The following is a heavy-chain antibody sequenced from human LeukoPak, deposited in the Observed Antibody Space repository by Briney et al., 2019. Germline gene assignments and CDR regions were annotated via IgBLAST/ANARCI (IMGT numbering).Heavy chain of an antibody. CDR1: GGSISYHS. D-gene: IGHD1-26*01. CDR3: ARLGSAATGAPPYYYYYVDV. V-gene: IGHV4-59*11. Sequence: PSETLSLTCTVSGGSISYHSWSWIRQTPVKGLEWIANIYDNGNTDYSPSLQSRVTISTDTSETQFSLRLKSVTAADTAVYHCARLGSAATGAPPYYYYYVDVWGKGTTVTVSS. CDR2: IYDNGNT. J-gene: IGHJ6*03.